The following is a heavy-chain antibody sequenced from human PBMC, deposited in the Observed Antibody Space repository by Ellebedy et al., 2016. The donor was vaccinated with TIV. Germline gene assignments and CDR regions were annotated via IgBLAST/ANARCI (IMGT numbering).Heavy chain of an antibody. CDR1: GYSFTSYG. J-gene: IGHJ5*02. CDR3: ARDSGLRGGNWLDP. V-gene: IGHV1-46*01. D-gene: IGHD3-10*01. Sequence: AASVKVSCKASGYSFTSYGISWVRQAPGQGLEWMGIIEPSGGTTIYAQKFQGRVTMTRDTSTITVYMELSSLRSEDTAVYYCARDSGLRGGNWLDPWGQGTLVTVSS. CDR2: IEPSGGTT.